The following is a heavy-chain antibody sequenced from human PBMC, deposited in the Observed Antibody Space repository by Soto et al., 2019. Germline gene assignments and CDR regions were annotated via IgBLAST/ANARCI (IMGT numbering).Heavy chain of an antibody. CDR3: ARRSRYGVWVCCMDV. Sequence: GESLKISCKGSGYSFTSYWIGWVRQMPGKCLEWMGIIYPGDSDTRYSLSFQGQVTISADKSISTAYLQWSSLKASDTAMYYCARRSRYGVWVCCMDVWGQGTTVTVSS. D-gene: IGHD5-18*01. J-gene: IGHJ6*02. CDR2: IYPGDSDT. CDR1: GYSFTSYW. V-gene: IGHV5-51*01.